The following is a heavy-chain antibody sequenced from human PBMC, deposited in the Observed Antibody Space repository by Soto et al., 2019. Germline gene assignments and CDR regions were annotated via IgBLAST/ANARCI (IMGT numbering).Heavy chain of an antibody. D-gene: IGHD3-10*01. CDR2: ISYDGSNK. J-gene: IGHJ4*02. V-gene: IGHV3-30*03. Sequence: QVQLLESGGGVVQPGRSLRLSCAASGFTFSRYGMHWVRQAPGKELEWVAVISYDGSNKYHADSVKGRFTISRDNSKDTLYLQMNSLSAEGTAVYYCVLWFGAKEITTDYWGEGTLVTVSS. CDR3: VLWFGAKEITTDY. CDR1: GFTFSRYG.